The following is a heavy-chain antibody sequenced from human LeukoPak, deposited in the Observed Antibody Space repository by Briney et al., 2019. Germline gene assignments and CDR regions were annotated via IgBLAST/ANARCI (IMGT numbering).Heavy chain of an antibody. Sequence: PGGSLRLSCVGSGFDFNYYDINWVRQAPGKGLEWVSSISSSSSYIYSAESTKGRFTISRDNANGSVFLQMSSLRPEDTAVYCCARRGGLSSGRSFDHWGQGTLVTVSS. V-gene: IGHV3-21*01. J-gene: IGHJ4*02. CDR3: ARRGGLSSGRSFDH. CDR2: ISSSSSYI. CDR1: GFDFNYYD. D-gene: IGHD3-16*01.